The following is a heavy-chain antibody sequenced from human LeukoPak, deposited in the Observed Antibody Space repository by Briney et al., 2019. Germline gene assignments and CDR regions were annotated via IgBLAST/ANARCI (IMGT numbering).Heavy chain of an antibody. D-gene: IGHD3-22*01. CDR3: AAPKKYYDSSGYPGGADYYYGMDV. J-gene: IGHJ6*02. CDR1: GYSFTSYW. V-gene: IGHV5-51*01. CDR2: INPGDSDI. Sequence: GESLKISCKGSGYSFTSYWIGWVRQMPGKGLEWMGIINPGDSDIRYSPSFQGQVTISADKSISTAYLQWSSLKASDTAMYYCAAPKKYYDSSGYPGGADYYYGMDVWGQGTTVTVSS.